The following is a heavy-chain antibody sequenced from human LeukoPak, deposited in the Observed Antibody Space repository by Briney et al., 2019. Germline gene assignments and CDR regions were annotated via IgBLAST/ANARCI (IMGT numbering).Heavy chain of an antibody. V-gene: IGHV3-48*02. CDR2: ITRSSSTI. J-gene: IGHJ4*02. CDR3: ARTYAGLDY. CDR1: GFTFSTYS. Sequence: QPGGSLRLSCAASGFTFSTYSMNWVRQAPGKGLEWVSYITRSSSTIYYADSVKGRFTISRDNAKYSLYLQMNSLRDEDTAVYYCARTYAGLDYWGQGTLVTVSS. D-gene: IGHD3-16*01.